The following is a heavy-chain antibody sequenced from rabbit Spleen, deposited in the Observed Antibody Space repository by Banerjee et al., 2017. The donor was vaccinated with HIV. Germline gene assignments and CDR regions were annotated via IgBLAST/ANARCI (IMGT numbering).Heavy chain of an antibody. J-gene: IGHJ4*01. D-gene: IGHD8-1*01. Sequence: QEQLKETGGGLVQPGGSLTLSCKASGFDFSSGYDMCWVHQAPGKGLEWIGCIYTGTGGTWYAGWAKGRFTVSRTSSTTLTLQMTSLTAADTATYFCARSTGGGYLTLWGQGTLVTVS. V-gene: IGHV1S45*01. CDR1: GFDFSSGYD. CDR3: ARSTGGGYLTL. CDR2: IYTGTGGT.